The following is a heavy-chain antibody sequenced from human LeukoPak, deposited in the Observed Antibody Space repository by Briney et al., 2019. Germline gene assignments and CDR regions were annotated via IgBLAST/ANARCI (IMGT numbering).Heavy chain of an antibody. CDR3: AKLPGRAADY. V-gene: IGHV3-23*01. J-gene: IGHJ4*02. CDR1: GFTFSSYV. CDR2: ISDSGGST. Sequence: PGGSLRLSCAASGFTFSSYVMNWVRQAPGKGLEWVSGISDSGGSTYYADSVKGQFTISRDNSKNTLYLQMNSLRAEDTAVYYCAKLPGRAADYWGQGTLVTVSS.